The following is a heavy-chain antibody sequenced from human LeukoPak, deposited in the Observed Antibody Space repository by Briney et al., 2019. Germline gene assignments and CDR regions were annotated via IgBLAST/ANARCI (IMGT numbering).Heavy chain of an antibody. J-gene: IGHJ4*02. CDR2: ISYDGSNK. Sequence: GGSLRLSCAASGFTFSSSGMHRLQEAPGKGLEWVAVISYDGSNKYYADSVKGRFTISRDNSKNTLYLQMNSLRAEDTAVYYCAKGPRDLIDYWGQGTLVTVSS. CDR1: GFTFSSSG. V-gene: IGHV3-30*18. CDR3: AKGPRDLIDY. D-gene: IGHD3/OR15-3a*01.